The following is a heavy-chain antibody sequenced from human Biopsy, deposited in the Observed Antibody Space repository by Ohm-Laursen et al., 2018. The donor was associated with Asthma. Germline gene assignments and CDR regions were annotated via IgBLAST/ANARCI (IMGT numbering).Heavy chain of an antibody. CDR3: SRNEIEDGIYFDN. J-gene: IGHJ4*02. CDR1: GGSFSSNY. V-gene: IGHV4-34*01. D-gene: IGHD5-24*01. Sequence: GTLSLTCVVYGGSFSSNYWSWIRQTPGKGLEWLGDTHHSGYTNYNPSLSSRLTLSVDTSKNQFSLKLSSVTSADTAVYFCSRNEIEDGIYFDNWGQGTLVTVSS. CDR2: THHSGYT.